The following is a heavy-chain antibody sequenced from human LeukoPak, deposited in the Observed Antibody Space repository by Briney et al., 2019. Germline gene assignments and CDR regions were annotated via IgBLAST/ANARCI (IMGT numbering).Heavy chain of an antibody. J-gene: IGHJ4*02. D-gene: IGHD4-17*01. Sequence: SETLSLTCAVYGGSFSGYYWSWIRQPPGKGLEWIGEINHSGSTNYNPSLKSRVTISVDTSKNQFSLKVTSVTVADTAVYYCARGSDDYGDYVIDSWGQGTLVTVSS. CDR2: INHSGST. CDR1: GGSFSGYY. CDR3: ARGSDDYGDYVIDS. V-gene: IGHV4-34*01.